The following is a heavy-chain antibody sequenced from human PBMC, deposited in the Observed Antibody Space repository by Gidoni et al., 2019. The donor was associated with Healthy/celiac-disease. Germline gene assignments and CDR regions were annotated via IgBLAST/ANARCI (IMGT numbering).Heavy chain of an antibody. CDR2: ISGSGGST. V-gene: IGHV3-23*01. J-gene: IGHJ4*02. CDR1: GFTFSSYA. CDR3: AKDFRVGIAVALDY. D-gene: IGHD6-19*01. Sequence: EVQLLESGGGLVQPGGSLRLSCASSGFTFSSYAMSWVRQAPGKGLEWVSAISGSGGSTYYADSVKGRFTISRDNSKNTLYLQMNSLRAEDTAVYYCAKDFRVGIAVALDYWGQGTLVTVSS.